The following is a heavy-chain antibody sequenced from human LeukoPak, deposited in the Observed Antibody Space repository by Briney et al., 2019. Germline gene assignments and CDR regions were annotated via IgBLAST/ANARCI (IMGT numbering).Heavy chain of an antibody. CDR1: GGSFSGYY. CDR2: INHSGST. Sequence: SETLSLTCAVYGGSFSGYYWSWIRQPPGKGLEWIGEINHSGSTNYNPSLKSRVTISVDTSKNQFSLKLSSVTAADTAVCYCARGGRPPSITIFGVVIIPGDNWFDPWGQGTLVTVSS. J-gene: IGHJ5*02. V-gene: IGHV4-34*01. D-gene: IGHD3-3*01. CDR3: ARGGRPPSITIFGVVIIPGDNWFDP.